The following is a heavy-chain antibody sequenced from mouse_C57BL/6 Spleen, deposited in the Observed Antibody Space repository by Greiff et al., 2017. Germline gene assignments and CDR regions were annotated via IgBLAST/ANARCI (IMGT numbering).Heavy chain of an antibody. CDR3: ARWLLWYFDV. CDR2: IYPGDGDT. CDR1: GYAFSSSW. J-gene: IGHJ1*03. Sequence: QVQLQQSGPELVKPGASVKISCKASGYAFSSSWLNWVKQRPGKGLEWIGRIYPGDGDTNYNGKFKGKATLTADKSSSTAYMQLSSLTSEDSAVYFCARWLLWYFDVWGTGTTVTVSS. D-gene: IGHD2-3*01. V-gene: IGHV1-82*01.